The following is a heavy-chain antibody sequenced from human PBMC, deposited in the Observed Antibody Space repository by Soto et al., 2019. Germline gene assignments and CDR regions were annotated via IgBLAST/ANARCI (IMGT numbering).Heavy chain of an antibody. D-gene: IGHD3-22*01. Sequence: EVQLVETGGGLIQPGGSLRLSCAASGFTVSSNYMSWVRQAPGKGLEWVSVTYSGGSTYYADSVKGRFTISRDNSKNTLYLQMNSLRAEDTAVYYCARALYDSSGYYYEEGDYWGQGTLVTVSS. J-gene: IGHJ4*02. CDR2: TYSGGST. CDR3: ARALYDSSGYYYEEGDY. CDR1: GFTVSSNY. V-gene: IGHV3-53*02.